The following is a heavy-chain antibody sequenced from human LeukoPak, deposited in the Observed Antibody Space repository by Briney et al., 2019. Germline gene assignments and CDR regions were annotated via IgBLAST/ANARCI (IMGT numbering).Heavy chain of an antibody. CDR3: ASSDTSRDAFDI. CDR2: IYYSGST. CDR1: GGSISSGDYY. D-gene: IGHD6-13*01. J-gene: IGHJ3*02. V-gene: IGHV4-30-4*08. Sequence: SQTLSLTCTVSGGSISSGDYYWSWIRQPPGKGLEWIGYIYYSGSTYYNPSLKSRVTISVDTSKNQFSLKLSSVTAADTAVYYCASSDTSRDAFDIWGQGTMVTVSS.